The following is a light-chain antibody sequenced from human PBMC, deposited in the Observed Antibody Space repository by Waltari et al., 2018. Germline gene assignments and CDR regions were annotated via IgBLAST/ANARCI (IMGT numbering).Light chain of an antibody. V-gene: IGLV2-14*01. CDR1: SSDVGGCNS. CDR2: DVS. J-gene: IGLJ3*02. Sequence: QSALTQPASVSGSPGQSISISCTGTSSDVGGCNSVSWYQQHPGKAPQLMIYDVSKRPSGVSNRFSGSKSGNTASLTISGLQAEDDADYYCSSYTSSSTWVFGGGTKLTVL. CDR3: SSYTSSSTWV.